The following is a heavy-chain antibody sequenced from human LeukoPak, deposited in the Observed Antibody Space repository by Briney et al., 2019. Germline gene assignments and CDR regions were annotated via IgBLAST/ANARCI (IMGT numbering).Heavy chain of an antibody. J-gene: IGHJ4*02. CDR1: GFTFSSYA. D-gene: IGHD6-19*01. Sequence: GGSLRLSCAASGFTFSSYAMSWVRQAPGKGLDWVSAISGRGGSTYYADSVKGRFTISRDNSKNTLYLQMNSLRAEDTAVYYCAKDQEWLVSEYYFDYWGQGTLVTVSS. CDR2: ISGRGGST. V-gene: IGHV3-23*01. CDR3: AKDQEWLVSEYYFDY.